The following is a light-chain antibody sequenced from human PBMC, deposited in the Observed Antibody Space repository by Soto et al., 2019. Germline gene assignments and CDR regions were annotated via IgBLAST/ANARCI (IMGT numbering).Light chain of an antibody. Sequence: QSALTQPRSVSGSPGPSVTISCTGTSSDVGGHNFVSWYQQYPGKAPKVMIYDVSNRPSGVPDRFSVSKSGNTASLTISGLQAEDEADYYCCSYAGSYNVVFGGGTKLTVL. CDR1: SSDVGGHNF. CDR3: CSYAGSYNVV. J-gene: IGLJ2*01. V-gene: IGLV2-11*01. CDR2: DVS.